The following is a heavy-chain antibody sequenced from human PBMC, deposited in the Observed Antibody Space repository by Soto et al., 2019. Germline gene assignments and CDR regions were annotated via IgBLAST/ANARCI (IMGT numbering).Heavy chain of an antibody. Sequence: GASVKVSCKASGFTFTSSAVQWVRQARGQRLEWIGWIVVGSGNTNYAQKFQERVTITRDMSTSTVYMELSSLRSEDTAVYYCARDVAPILTGYYTLSLNPDYGMDVWGQGTTVTLSS. CDR3: ARDVAPILTGYYTLSLNPDYGMDV. V-gene: IGHV1-58*01. CDR2: IVVGSGNT. J-gene: IGHJ6*02. CDR1: GFTFTSSA. D-gene: IGHD3-9*01.